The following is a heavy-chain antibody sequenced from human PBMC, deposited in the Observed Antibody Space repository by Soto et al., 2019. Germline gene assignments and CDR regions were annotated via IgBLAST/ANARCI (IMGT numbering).Heavy chain of an antibody. V-gene: IGHV4-30-4*08. CDR1: GGSIISGDYY. CDR3: ARSSIEPRVFMYPFDS. D-gene: IGHD6-6*01. J-gene: IGHJ4*02. Sequence: LSLTCTVSGGSIISGDYYWSWIRQPPGKGLEWIGYIYYSGDTSYNPSLKSRVTISIDTSKNQFSLSLNSVTAADTAVYYCARSSIEPRVFMYPFDSWGQGTLVTVSS. CDR2: IYYSGDT.